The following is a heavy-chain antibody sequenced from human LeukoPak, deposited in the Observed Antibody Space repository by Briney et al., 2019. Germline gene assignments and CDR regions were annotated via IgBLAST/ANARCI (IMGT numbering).Heavy chain of an antibody. CDR3: ARVSPHRKMSYGNQNWFDT. J-gene: IGHJ5*02. CDR2: ISAYNGYT. CDR1: GYTFTSYG. D-gene: IGHD3-16*01. Sequence: ASVKVSRKASGYTFTSYGISWVRQAPGQGLEWMGWISAYNGYTKYAQKLQGRVTMTTDTSTSTAHMELRSLRSDDTAVYYCARVSPHRKMSYGNQNWFDTWGQGTLVTVSS. V-gene: IGHV1-18*01.